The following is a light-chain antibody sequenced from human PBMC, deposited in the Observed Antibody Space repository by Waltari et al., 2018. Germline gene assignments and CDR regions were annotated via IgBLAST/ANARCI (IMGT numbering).Light chain of an antibody. CDR3: SSYTSSSTVV. CDR2: DVT. Sequence: QSALTQPASVSGSPGQSITISCTGTSSDVGGYNYVSWYQQHPARAPKLMIYDVTNRPAGCSTLVSGPKSGNAASLTISGLQAEDEADYYCSSYTSSSTVVFGGGTKLTVL. V-gene: IGLV2-14*03. J-gene: IGLJ2*01. CDR1: SSDVGGYNY.